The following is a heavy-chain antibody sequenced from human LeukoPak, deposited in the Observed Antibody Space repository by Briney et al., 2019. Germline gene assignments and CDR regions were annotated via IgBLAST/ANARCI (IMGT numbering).Heavy chain of an antibody. CDR3: ARPGGNYAFDI. CDR1: GYTFTSYG. CDR2: INPGGGST. V-gene: IGHV1-46*01. Sequence: ASVKVSCKASGYTFTSYGISWVRQAPGQGLEWMGIINPGGGSTSYAQKFQGRVTMTRDTSTSTVYMEMSSLRSEDTAVYYCARPGGNYAFDIWGQGTEVTVSS. D-gene: IGHD4-23*01. J-gene: IGHJ3*02.